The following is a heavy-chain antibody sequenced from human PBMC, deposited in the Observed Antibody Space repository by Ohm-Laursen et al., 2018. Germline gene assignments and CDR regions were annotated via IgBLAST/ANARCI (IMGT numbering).Heavy chain of an antibody. Sequence: TLSLTCTVSGDSMISYYWSWIRQPPGKGLEWIGYISYSGNTNYNPSLKSRVTMSVDTSKNQFSLKVYSVTAADTAIYYCATTTMDTSGWYGNYFDSWGQGALVTVSS. V-gene: IGHV4-59*08. CDR1: GDSMISYY. CDR2: ISYSGNT. CDR3: ATTTMDTSGWYGNYFDS. D-gene: IGHD6-19*01. J-gene: IGHJ4*02.